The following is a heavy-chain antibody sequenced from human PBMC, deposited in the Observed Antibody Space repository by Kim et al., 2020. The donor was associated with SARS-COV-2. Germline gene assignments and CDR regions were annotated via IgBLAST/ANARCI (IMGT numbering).Heavy chain of an antibody. Sequence: GGSLRLSCAASGFSVRTYYMTWVRQAPGKGLEWVSVIYIDDSTYYADSVKGRFTISRHNSENTLYLQMNSLRPEDTAVYYCARDDNLGFWHWGQGTLVTVSS. CDR3: ARDDNLGFWH. D-gene: IGHD3-3*01. CDR2: IYIDDST. V-gene: IGHV3-53*04. J-gene: IGHJ4*02. CDR1: GFSVRTYY.